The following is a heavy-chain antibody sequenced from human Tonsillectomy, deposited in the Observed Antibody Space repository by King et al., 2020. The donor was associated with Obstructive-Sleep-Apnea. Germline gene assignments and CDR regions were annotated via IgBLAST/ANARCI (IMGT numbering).Heavy chain of an antibody. Sequence: VQLQESGPGLVKPSETLSLNCTVSGGAVSSGGYYWSWIRQPPGKGLEWIGYIYYSGSTNYNSSLKSRVTMSVDTSTHHFSLKLSSVTAADTAVYYCARGAGSSSSLDCWGQGILVTVSS. CDR2: IYYSGST. D-gene: IGHD6-6*01. CDR3: ARGAGSSSSLDC. CDR1: GGAVSSGGYY. V-gene: IGHV4-61*03. J-gene: IGHJ4*02.